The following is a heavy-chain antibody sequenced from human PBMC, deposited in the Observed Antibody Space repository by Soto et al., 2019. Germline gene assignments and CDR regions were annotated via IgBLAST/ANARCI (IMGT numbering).Heavy chain of an antibody. CDR2: IFGDGRT. CDR3: AGDPFQGFGS. CDR1: GFTVGNNY. Sequence: EVQLVESGGGLVQPGGSLRLSCAASGFTVGNNYMSWVRQAPTKGLEWLSVIFGDGRTYYAESVKGRFTVSRDSSENTLFLQINNLRAEDTAVYYCAGDPFQGFGSGGHGTLVTVSS. J-gene: IGHJ5*01. V-gene: IGHV3-66*01.